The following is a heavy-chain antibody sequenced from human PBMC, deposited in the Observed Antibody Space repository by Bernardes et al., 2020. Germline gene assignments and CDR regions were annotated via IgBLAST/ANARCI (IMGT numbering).Heavy chain of an antibody. CDR1: GYTFTSYD. Sequence: ASVKVSCKASGYTFTSYDINWVRQATGQGLEWMGWMNPNSGNTGYAQKFQGRVTMTRNTSISTAYMELSSLRSEDTAVYYCARVRGTRYYDYIWGSYRYFDYWGQGTLVTVSS. V-gene: IGHV1-8*01. D-gene: IGHD3-16*02. J-gene: IGHJ4*02. CDR2: MNPNSGNT. CDR3: ARVRGTRYYDYIWGSYRYFDY.